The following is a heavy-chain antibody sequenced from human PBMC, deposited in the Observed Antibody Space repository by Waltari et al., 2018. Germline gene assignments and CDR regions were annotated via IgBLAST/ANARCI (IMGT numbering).Heavy chain of an antibody. J-gene: IGHJ4*02. Sequence: QVQLQESGPGLVKPSETLSLTCTVPGGSISSHYWSWIRQPPGKGLEWIGYIYYSGSTNYNPSLKSRVTISVDTSKNQFSLKLSSVTAADTAVYYCASGAMGNWGQGTLVTVSS. D-gene: IGHD7-27*01. CDR2: IYYSGST. CDR3: ASGAMGN. CDR1: GGSISSHY. V-gene: IGHV4-59*11.